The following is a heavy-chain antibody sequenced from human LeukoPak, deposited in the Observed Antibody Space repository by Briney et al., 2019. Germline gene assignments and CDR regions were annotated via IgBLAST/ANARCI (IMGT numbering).Heavy chain of an antibody. Sequence: GGSLRLSCAASGFTFSSYAMSRVRQAPGKGLEWVSAISGSGGSTYYADSVKGRFTISRDNSKDTLYLQMNSLRAEDTAVYYCAKSTKGGYSYGDDDAFDIWGQGTMVTVSS. J-gene: IGHJ3*02. CDR1: GFTFSSYA. V-gene: IGHV3-23*01. D-gene: IGHD5-18*01. CDR2: ISGSGGST. CDR3: AKSTKGGYSYGDDDAFDI.